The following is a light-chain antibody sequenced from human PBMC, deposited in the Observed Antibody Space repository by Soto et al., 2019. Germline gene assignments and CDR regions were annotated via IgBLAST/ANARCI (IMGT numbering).Light chain of an antibody. CDR1: QNVRSNY. J-gene: IGKJ2*01. Sequence: EFVLTQSPVTLSLSPGERVTLSCRASQNVRSNYLASYQQKPGQAPRLLMYDAASRPGGIPDRFSGSGSGXXXXXXXXXLXPDXXXXYXCXXYGTSPYTFGHGTKLEIK. CDR2: DAA. V-gene: IGKV3-20*01. CDR3: XXYGTSPYT.